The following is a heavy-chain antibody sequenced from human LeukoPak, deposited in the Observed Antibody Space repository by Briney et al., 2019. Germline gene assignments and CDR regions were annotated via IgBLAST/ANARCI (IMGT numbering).Heavy chain of an antibody. CDR2: IYYSGST. J-gene: IGHJ4*02. Sequence: PSETLSLTCTVSGGSISSYYWSWIRQPPGKGLEWIGYIYYSGSTNYNPSLKSRVTISVDTSKNQFSLKLSSVTAADTAVYYCAREERFRAGTTVGEPYYFDYWGQGTLVTVSS. CDR3: AREERFRAGTTVGEPYYFDY. CDR1: GGSISSYY. D-gene: IGHD1-1*01. V-gene: IGHV4-59*01.